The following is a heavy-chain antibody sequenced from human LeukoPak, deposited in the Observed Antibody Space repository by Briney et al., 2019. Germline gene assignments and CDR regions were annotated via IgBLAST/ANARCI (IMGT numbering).Heavy chain of an antibody. V-gene: IGHV1-46*01. CDR1: GYTFTSYY. CDR3: ARNAMVRGVTSWSIFDY. D-gene: IGHD3-10*01. J-gene: IGHJ4*02. Sequence: ASVKVSCKASGYTFTSYYMHWVRQAPGQGLEWMGIINPSGGSTSYAQKFQGRVTMTRDTSTSTVYMELSSLRSEDTAVYYCARNAMVRGVTSWSIFDYWGQGTLVTVSS. CDR2: INPSGGST.